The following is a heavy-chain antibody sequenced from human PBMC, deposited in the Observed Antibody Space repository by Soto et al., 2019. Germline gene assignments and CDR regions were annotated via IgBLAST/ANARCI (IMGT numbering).Heavy chain of an antibody. CDR3: VRHGKKTLRDWFDP. V-gene: IGHV4-4*07. Sequence: XATLALTFTVSGASISGFYGSGIRKSAGKGLEWIGRIYATVTTDYNPSLKSRVMMSVDTSKKQFSLKLRSVTAADTAVYYCVRHGKKTLRDWFDPWGQGISVTVSS. CDR1: GASISGFY. J-gene: IGHJ5*02. D-gene: IGHD1-1*01. CDR2: IYATVTT.